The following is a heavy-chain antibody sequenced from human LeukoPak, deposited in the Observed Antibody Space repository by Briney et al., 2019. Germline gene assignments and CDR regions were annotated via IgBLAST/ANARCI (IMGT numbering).Heavy chain of an antibody. CDR1: GFTFSSYG. Sequence: GGSLRLSCAASGFTFSSYGMHWVRQAPGKGPEWVAVISYDGSNKYYADSVKGRFTISRDNSKNTLYLQMNSLRAEDTAVYYCAKYGSGSYPLDYWGQGTLVTVSS. CDR3: AKYGSGSYPLDY. J-gene: IGHJ4*02. V-gene: IGHV3-30*18. CDR2: ISYDGSNK. D-gene: IGHD3-10*01.